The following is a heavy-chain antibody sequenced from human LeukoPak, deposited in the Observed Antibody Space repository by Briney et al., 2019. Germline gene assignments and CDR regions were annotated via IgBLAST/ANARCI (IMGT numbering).Heavy chain of an antibody. D-gene: IGHD4-17*01. J-gene: IGHJ4*02. CDR2: IKQDGSEK. Sequence: GGSLRLSCAASGFTFSSYWMSWVRQAPGKGLEWVANIKQDGSEKYYVGSVKGRFTISRDNAKNSLYLQMSSLRAEDTAVYYCASSGTYGDYVPQNWGQGTLVTVSS. CDR3: ASSGTYGDYVPQN. CDR1: GFTFSSYW. V-gene: IGHV3-7*01.